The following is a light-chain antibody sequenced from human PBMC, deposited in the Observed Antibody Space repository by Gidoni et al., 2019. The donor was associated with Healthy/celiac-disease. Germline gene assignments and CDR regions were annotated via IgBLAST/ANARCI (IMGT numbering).Light chain of an antibody. CDR1: QDISNY. CDR2: DAS. CDR3: QQYDNLLFT. Sequence: DIQMTQSPSSLSASVGDRVTITCQASQDISNYLSWYQQKPGKAPKLLIYDASNLETGVPSRFSGSGSGTDFTFTISSLQPEDIATYYCQQYDNLLFTFXPXTKVGIK. J-gene: IGKJ3*01. V-gene: IGKV1-33*01.